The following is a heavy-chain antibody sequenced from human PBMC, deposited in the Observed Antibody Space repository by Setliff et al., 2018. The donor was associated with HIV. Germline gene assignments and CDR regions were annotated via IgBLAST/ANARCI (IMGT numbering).Heavy chain of an antibody. J-gene: IGHJ5*02. V-gene: IGHV3-30*02. CDR3: ARAYCNSIRCFESNH. CDR2: IWYDGCNR. Sequence: SCAASVFTFSTYGMHWVRQAPGKGLEWISFIWYDGCNRYYADSVKGRFTISRDSSKNKVYLEMNSLTAGDTAIYYCARAYCNSIRCFESNHWGQGTQVTVSS. CDR1: VFTFSTYG. D-gene: IGHD2-2*01.